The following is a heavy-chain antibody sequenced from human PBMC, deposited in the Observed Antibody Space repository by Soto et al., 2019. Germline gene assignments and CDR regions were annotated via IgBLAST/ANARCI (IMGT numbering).Heavy chain of an antibody. J-gene: IGHJ4*02. D-gene: IGHD4-17*01. V-gene: IGHV3-7*01. CDR1: GFTFSSYA. CDR3: ASTRYGGNLDS. Sequence: GGSLRLSCAASGFTFSSYAMSWVRQAPGKGLEWVADIRSSGGDKYYADSVKGRFTISRDNARNSLYLQMNSLRAEDTAVYYCASTRYGGNLDSWGQGTLVTVSS. CDR2: IRSSGGDK.